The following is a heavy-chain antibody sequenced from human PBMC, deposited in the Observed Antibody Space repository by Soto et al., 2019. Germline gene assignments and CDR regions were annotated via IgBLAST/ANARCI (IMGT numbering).Heavy chain of an antibody. Sequence: SETLCLTCALSVAPITWGDYYWNGIRQPQGNRLEWIGYIFHGGSTYYNPSLRSRVTISVDRSRTQLSLKMSSVTAADTAVYYCARGRVVVPAAVMFNCLDPWGQGALVTVSS. CDR2: IFHGGST. V-gene: IGHV4-30-2*01. J-gene: IGHJ5*02. CDR1: VAPITWGDYY. CDR3: ARGRVVVPAAVMFNCLDP. D-gene: IGHD2-2*01.